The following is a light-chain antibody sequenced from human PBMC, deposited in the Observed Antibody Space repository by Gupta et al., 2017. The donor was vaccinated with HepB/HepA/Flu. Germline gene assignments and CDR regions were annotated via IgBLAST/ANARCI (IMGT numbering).Light chain of an antibody. J-gene: IGLJ2*01. Sequence: SYELTQPPAVSVSTGWTARITCSGDALPNKFVCWYQQKPGQAAVLVIYKDTQRPAGIPERFSGASSGTTVTLTISGVQAEDEADYYCQSEYSSGTYVVFGGGTKLTVL. CDR3: QSEYSSGTYVV. CDR2: KDT. CDR1: ALPNKF. V-gene: IGLV3-25*03.